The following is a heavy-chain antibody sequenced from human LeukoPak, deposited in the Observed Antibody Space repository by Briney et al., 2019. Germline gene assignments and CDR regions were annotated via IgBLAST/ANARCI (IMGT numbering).Heavy chain of an antibody. Sequence: GGSLRLSCAASEFSVRSNYMSWVRQAPRKGLEWVSVIYSDGSTHFADSVKGRFTISRHNSKNTLYLQMNSLRAEDTAVYYCASYGGNSDFDYWGQGTLVTVSS. V-gene: IGHV3-53*01. CDR2: IYSDGST. D-gene: IGHD4-23*01. J-gene: IGHJ4*02. CDR1: EFSVRSNY. CDR3: ASYGGNSDFDY.